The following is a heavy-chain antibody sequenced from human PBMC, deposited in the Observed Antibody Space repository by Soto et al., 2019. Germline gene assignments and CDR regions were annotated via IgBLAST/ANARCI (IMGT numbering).Heavy chain of an antibody. V-gene: IGHV1-69*13. CDR3: ARMGGIVVVPAAAAWGYYYYGMDV. CDR2: IIPIFGTA. CDR1: GGTFSSYA. Sequence: SVKVSCKAPGGTFSSYAISWVRQAPGQGLEWMGGIIPIFGTANYAQKFQGRVTITADESTSTAYVELSSLRSEDTAVYYCARMGGIVVVPAAAAWGYYYYGMDVWGQGTTVTVSS. D-gene: IGHD2-2*01. J-gene: IGHJ6*02.